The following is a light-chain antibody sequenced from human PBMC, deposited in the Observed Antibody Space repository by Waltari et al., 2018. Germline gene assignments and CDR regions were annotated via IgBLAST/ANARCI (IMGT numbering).Light chain of an antibody. Sequence: DIVMTQSPDPLVVSLGARATINCQSSQALFYTSNNNTYLARYQQKPGQPPKLLIHWSATRESGVPDRFSGRRSGTDFTLTISSLQAENVAVYYCQQYNKSPLTFGQGTRLE. J-gene: IGKJ5*01. V-gene: IGKV4-1*01. CDR2: WSA. CDR1: QALFYTSNNNTY. CDR3: QQYNKSPLT.